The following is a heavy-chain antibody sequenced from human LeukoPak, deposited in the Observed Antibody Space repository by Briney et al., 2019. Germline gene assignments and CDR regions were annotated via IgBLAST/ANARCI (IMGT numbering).Heavy chain of an antibody. CDR1: GGSISSYY. CDR2: IYYRGST. CDR3: ARQYSRVSYFDY. Sequence: SETLSLTCTVSGGSISSYYWSWIRQPPVKGLEWIGYIYYRGSTNYNPSLKSRVTISVDTSKNQFSLKLGSVTAADTAVYYCARQYSRVSYFDYWGQGTLVTVSS. V-gene: IGHV4-59*01. J-gene: IGHJ4*02. D-gene: IGHD3-22*01.